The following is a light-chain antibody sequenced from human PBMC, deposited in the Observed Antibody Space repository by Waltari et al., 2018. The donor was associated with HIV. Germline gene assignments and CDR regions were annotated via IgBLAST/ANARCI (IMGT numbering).Light chain of an antibody. Sequence: IVMTQSPDSLSVSLGGRATINCTSSQCVFYSSNNKDYLAWYQVRPGQPSNLLCYWASPRECGVPDRFRGSVSGTNFTLALASLQAEDVATYYCHQYVNTPLTVGGGTTVEI. V-gene: IGKV4-1*01. J-gene: IGKJ4*01. CDR1: QCVFYSSNNKDY. CDR2: WAS. CDR3: HQYVNTPLT.